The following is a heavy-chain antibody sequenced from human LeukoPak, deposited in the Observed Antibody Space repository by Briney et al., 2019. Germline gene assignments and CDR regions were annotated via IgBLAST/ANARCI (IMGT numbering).Heavy chain of an antibody. D-gene: IGHD4-23*01. V-gene: IGHV3-21*01. J-gene: IGHJ5*02. CDR1: GFTFSSYS. Sequence: GGSLRLSCAASGFTFSSYSMNWVRQAPGKGLEWVSSISSSSSYIYYADSVKGRFTISRDNAKNSLYLQMNSLRAEDTAVYYCARDAYGGNNNWFDPWGQGTLVTVSS. CDR3: ARDAYGGNNNWFDP. CDR2: ISSSSSYI.